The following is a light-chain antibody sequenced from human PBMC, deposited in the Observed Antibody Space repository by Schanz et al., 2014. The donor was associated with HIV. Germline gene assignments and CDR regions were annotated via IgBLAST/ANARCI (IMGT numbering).Light chain of an antibody. Sequence: QSALTQPPSASGSPGQSVTISCTGTNSDVGSYDLVSWYQQHPGKAPKLMISEVSERPSGVPDRFSGSKSGNTASLTISGLQAEDEADYYCCSYAGSYTWVFGGGTKLTVL. CDR3: CSYAGSYTWV. J-gene: IGLJ3*02. CDR2: EVS. CDR1: NSDVGSYDL. V-gene: IGLV2-11*01.